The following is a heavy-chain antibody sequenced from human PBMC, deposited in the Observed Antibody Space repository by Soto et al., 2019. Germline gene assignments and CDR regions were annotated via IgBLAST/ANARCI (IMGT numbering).Heavy chain of an antibody. CDR1: GGSISSGGYY. Sequence: PSETLSLTCTVSGGSISSGGYYWSWIRQHPGKGLEWIGYIYYSGSTYYNPSLKSRVTISVDTSKNQFSLKLSPVTAADTAVYYCARHLTYCSAGSCYSDFPYYGMDVWGQGTSVTVSS. J-gene: IGHJ6*02. V-gene: IGHV4-39*01. CDR3: ARHLTYCSAGSCYSDFPYYGMDV. CDR2: IYYSGST. D-gene: IGHD2-15*01.